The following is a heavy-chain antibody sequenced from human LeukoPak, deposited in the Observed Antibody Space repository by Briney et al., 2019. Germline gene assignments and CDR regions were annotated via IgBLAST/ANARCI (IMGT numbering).Heavy chain of an antibody. Sequence: SETLSLTCTVSGGSISSYYWSWIRHPPGKGLEWIGYIYYSGSTNYNPSLKSRVTISVDTSKNQFSLKLSSVTAADTAVYYCARDRRGYYYGSGSYYDPYYFDYWGQGTLVTVSS. CDR1: GGSISSYY. CDR3: ARDRRGYYYGSGSYYDPYYFDY. D-gene: IGHD3-10*01. J-gene: IGHJ4*02. V-gene: IGHV4-59*01. CDR2: IYYSGST.